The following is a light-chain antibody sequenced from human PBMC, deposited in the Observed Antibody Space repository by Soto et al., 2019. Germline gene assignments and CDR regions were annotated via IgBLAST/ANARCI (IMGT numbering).Light chain of an antibody. CDR3: QQYKDWPPLT. Sequence: EIAMTQSPVTLSASPGERVTLSCRASQSVNINLAWYQQRPGQAPRVLIYGASNRASGIPDRFSGSGPGTDFTLTISSLEPDDFALYYCQQYKDWPPLTFGGGTRVEIK. J-gene: IGKJ4*01. CDR2: GAS. V-gene: IGKV3D-15*01. CDR1: QSVNIN.